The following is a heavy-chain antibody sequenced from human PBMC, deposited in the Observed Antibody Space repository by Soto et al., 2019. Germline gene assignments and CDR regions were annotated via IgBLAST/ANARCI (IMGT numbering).Heavy chain of an antibody. V-gene: IGHV1-18*01. D-gene: IGHD3-10*01. CDR3: VRVRRGQMDY. Sequence: ASVKVSCKASGYLFTDYGIAWVRQAPGQGLEWMGWINVFNGDPRYAPNVQGRVTMTKDTSTNTASMELRSLRPDDTAVYFCVRVRRGQMDYWGQGSLVTVSS. J-gene: IGHJ4*02. CDR2: INVFNGDP. CDR1: GYLFTDYG.